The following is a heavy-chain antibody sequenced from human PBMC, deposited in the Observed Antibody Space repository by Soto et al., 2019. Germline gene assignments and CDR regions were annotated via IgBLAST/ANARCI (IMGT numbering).Heavy chain of an antibody. CDR3: ARAYVDIVVVPAAIDAFDI. D-gene: IGHD2-2*03. Sequence: ASVKVSCKASGYTFTGYYMHWVRQAPGQRLEWMGWINPNSGGTNYAQKFQGWVTMTRDTSISTAYMELSRLRSDDTAVYYCARAYVDIVVVPAAIDAFDIWGQGTMVTVSS. V-gene: IGHV1-2*04. J-gene: IGHJ3*02. CDR1: GYTFTGYY. CDR2: INPNSGGT.